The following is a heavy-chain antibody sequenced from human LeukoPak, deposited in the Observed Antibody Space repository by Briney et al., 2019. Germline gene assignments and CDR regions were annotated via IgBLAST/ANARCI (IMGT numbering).Heavy chain of an antibody. CDR3: ARELSQIVWGGLDY. D-gene: IGHD2-21*01. V-gene: IGHV3-33*05. Sequence: GGSLRLSCAASGFIFSHYGMHWARQAPGKGLEWVAVIQNDASTENFADSVKGRFTISRDNSKNTVFLQMNSLRAEDTAVYYCARELSQIVWGGLDYGGQGTLVSVSS. J-gene: IGHJ4*02. CDR2: IQNDASTE. CDR1: GFIFSHYG.